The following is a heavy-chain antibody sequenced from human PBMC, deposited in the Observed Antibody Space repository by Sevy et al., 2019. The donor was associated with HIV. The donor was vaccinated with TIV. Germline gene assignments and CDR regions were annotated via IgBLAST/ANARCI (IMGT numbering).Heavy chain of an antibody. J-gene: IGHJ4*02. V-gene: IGHV3-33*01. D-gene: IGHD4-17*01. CDR2: IWFDGSNT. CDR1: GFTFSSYG. Sequence: GGSLRLSCAASGFTFSSYGMHWVRQGPGKWLEWVAVIWFDGSNTYYADSVKGRFTISRDIAKNTLHLQMNSLRAEDTALYYCARDLEFYDSGDYGPAFMPDYWGQGSLVTVSS. CDR3: ARDLEFYDSGDYGPAFMPDY.